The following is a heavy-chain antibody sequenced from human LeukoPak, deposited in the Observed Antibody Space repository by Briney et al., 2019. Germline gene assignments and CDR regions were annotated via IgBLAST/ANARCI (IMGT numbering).Heavy chain of an antibody. CDR3: AKDRGTLWFGALDY. CDR2: ISAYNGNT. Sequence: GASVKVSCKASGYTFTSYGISWVRQAPGQGLEWMGWISAYNGNTNYAQKLQGRVTMTTDTSTSTAYMELRSPRSDDTAVYYCAKDRGTLWFGALDYWGQGTLVTVSS. J-gene: IGHJ4*02. CDR1: GYTFTSYG. D-gene: IGHD3-10*01. V-gene: IGHV1-18*01.